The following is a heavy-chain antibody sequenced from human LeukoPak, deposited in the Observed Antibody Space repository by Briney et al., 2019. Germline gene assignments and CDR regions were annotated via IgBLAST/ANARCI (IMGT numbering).Heavy chain of an antibody. J-gene: IGHJ5*02. CDR3: AREGSTMITFGGVINWFDP. Sequence: SETLSLTCAVYGGSFSGYYWSWIRQPPGKGLEWIGEINHSGSINYNPSLKSRVTISVDTSKNQFSLKLSSVTAADTAVYYCAREGSTMITFGGVINWFDPWGQGTLVTVSS. CDR1: GGSFSGYY. V-gene: IGHV4-34*01. CDR2: INHSGSI. D-gene: IGHD3-16*01.